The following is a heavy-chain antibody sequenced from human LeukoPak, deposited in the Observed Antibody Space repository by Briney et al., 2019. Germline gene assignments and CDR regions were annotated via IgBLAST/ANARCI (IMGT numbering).Heavy chain of an antibody. CDR3: ARRAGEYSHPYDY. J-gene: IGHJ4*02. Sequence: GGSLRLSCTVSGFTVSSNSMSWVRHAPGKGLEWVSFIYSGCNTHYSDSVKGRFTISRDNSKNTLYLQMNSLRAEDTAVYYCARRAGEYSHPYDYWGQGTLVTVSS. D-gene: IGHD4-17*01. V-gene: IGHV3-53*01. CDR2: IYSGCNT. CDR1: GFTVSSNS.